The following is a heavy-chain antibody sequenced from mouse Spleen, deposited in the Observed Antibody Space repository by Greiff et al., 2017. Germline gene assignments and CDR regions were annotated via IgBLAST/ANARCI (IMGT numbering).Heavy chain of an antibody. CDR1: GYTFTSYW. CDR2: IDPSDSYT. J-gene: IGHJ4*01. Sequence: VQLQQPGAELVKPGASVKLSCKASGYTFTSYWMHWVKQRPGQGLEWIGEIDPSDSYTNYNQKFKGKATLTVDKSSSTAYMQLSSLTSEDSAVYYCARLSTARATLNAMDYWGQGTPGTVSS. V-gene: IGHV1-69*02. CDR3: ARLSTARATLNAMDY. D-gene: IGHD3-1*01.